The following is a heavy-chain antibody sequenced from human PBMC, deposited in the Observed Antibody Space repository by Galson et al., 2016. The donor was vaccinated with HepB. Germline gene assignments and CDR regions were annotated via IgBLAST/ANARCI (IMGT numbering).Heavy chain of an antibody. CDR3: AREQAVGYGMDV. D-gene: IGHD4-23*01. CDR1: GYTFTTYG. V-gene: IGHV1-18*01. Sequence: SVKVSCKASGYTFTTYGINWVRQAPGQGLEWMGWISTYNGNTNYAQKLQGRVTMTTDTSTATAYMELRSLRSDDTAVYYCAREQAVGYGMDVWGQGTTVTVSS. J-gene: IGHJ6*02. CDR2: ISTYNGNT.